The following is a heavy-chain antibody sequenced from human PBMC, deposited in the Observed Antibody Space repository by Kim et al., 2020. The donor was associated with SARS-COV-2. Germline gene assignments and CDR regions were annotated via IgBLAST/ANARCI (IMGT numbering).Heavy chain of an antibody. V-gene: IGHV3-15*01. CDR1: GFTFSNAW. D-gene: IGHD1-26*01. CDR2: IKSKTDGGTT. Sequence: GGSLRLSCAASGFTFSNAWMSWVRQAPGKGLEWVGRIKSKTDGGTTDYAAPVKGRFTISRDDSKNTLYLQMNSLKTEDTAVYYCTATYSGSYYDYWGQGTLVTVSS. J-gene: IGHJ4*02. CDR3: TATYSGSYYDY.